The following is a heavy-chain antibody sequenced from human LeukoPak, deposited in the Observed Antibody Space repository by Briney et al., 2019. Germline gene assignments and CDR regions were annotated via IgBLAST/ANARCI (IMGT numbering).Heavy chain of an antibody. CDR2: ISGSSSTI. CDR3: ARQRAGFTVTTSDY. CDR1: GFTFSSYS. V-gene: IGHV3-48*01. D-gene: IGHD4-17*01. Sequence: PGRSLRLSCAASGFTFSSYSMNWVRQAPGKGLEWVSYISGSSSTIYYADSVKGRFTISGDNAKNSLYLQMNSLRAEDTAVYYCARQRAGFTVTTSDYWGQGTLVTVSS. J-gene: IGHJ4*02.